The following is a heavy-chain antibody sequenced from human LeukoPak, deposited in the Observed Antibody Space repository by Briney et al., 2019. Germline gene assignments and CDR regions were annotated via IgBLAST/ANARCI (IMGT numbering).Heavy chain of an antibody. V-gene: IGHV3-74*01. CDR2: ISGDGSSI. Sequence: PGGSLRLSCVASGFTFRNYYMHWVRRVPGKGLVWVSRISGDGSSIFYADSVKGRFTISRDNAKNSLYVQMNSLRADDSAVYYCARSSNGVYIQWGQGTLVTVSS. CDR3: ARSSNGVYIQ. D-gene: IGHD2-8*01. CDR1: GFTFRNYY. J-gene: IGHJ4*02.